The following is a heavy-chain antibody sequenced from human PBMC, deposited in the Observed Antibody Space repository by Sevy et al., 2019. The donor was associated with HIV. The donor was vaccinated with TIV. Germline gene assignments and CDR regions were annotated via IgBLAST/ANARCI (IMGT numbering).Heavy chain of an antibody. Sequence: GGSLRLSCAASGFTFSSYSMNWVRQAPGKGLEWVSSISSSSSYIYYSDSVKGRFTISRDNAKNSLYLQMNSLRAEDTAVYYCARDSEYQLLWGFDYWGQGTLVTVSS. D-gene: IGHD2-2*01. CDR1: GFTFSSYS. V-gene: IGHV3-21*01. CDR2: ISSSSSYI. CDR3: ARDSEYQLLWGFDY. J-gene: IGHJ4*02.